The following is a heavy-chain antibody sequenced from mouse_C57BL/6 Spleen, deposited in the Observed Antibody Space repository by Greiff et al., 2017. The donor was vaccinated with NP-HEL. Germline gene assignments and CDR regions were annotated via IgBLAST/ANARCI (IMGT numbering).Heavy chain of an antibody. V-gene: IGHV1-64*01. Sequence: VQLQQSGAELVKPGASVKLSCKASGYTFTSYWMHWVKQRPGQGLEWIGMIHPNSGSTNYNEKFKSKATLTVDKSSSTAYMQLSSLTSEDSAVYYCARPYSNYVYYYAMDYWGQGTSVTVSS. CDR3: ARPYSNYVYYYAMDY. J-gene: IGHJ4*01. D-gene: IGHD2-5*01. CDR2: IHPNSGST. CDR1: GYTFTSYW.